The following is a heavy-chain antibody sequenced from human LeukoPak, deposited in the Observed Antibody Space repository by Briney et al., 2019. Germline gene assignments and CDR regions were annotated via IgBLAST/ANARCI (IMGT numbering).Heavy chain of an antibody. J-gene: IGHJ4*02. CDR1: GFTFSNNY. D-gene: IGHD3-22*01. V-gene: IGHV3-53*01. Sequence: TGGSLRLSCAASGFTFSNNYMSWVRQAPGKGLEWVSVIYNRTTDYIDSVKGRFTISRDNSKNTLYLQMNNLRAEDTAVYYCARDGNGYYSFDQWGQGTLVTVSS. CDR3: ARDGNGYYSFDQ. CDR2: IYNRTT.